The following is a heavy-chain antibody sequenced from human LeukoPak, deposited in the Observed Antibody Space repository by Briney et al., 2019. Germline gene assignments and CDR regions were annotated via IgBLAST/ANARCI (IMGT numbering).Heavy chain of an antibody. Sequence: ASVKVSCKASGGTFSSYAISWVRQAPGQGLEWMGRIIPILGIANYAQKFQGRVTITADKSTSTAYMELSRLRSDDTAVYYCAREDSSSSLGAFDIWGQGTMVTVSS. CDR1: GGTFSSYA. CDR2: IIPILGIA. D-gene: IGHD6-6*01. J-gene: IGHJ3*02. V-gene: IGHV1-69*04. CDR3: AREDSSSSLGAFDI.